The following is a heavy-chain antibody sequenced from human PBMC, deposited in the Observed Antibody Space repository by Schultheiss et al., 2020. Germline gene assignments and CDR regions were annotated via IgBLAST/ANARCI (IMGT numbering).Heavy chain of an antibody. J-gene: IGHJ3*02. CDR2: ISYDGSNK. Sequence: GGSLRLSCAASGFTFSSYAMHWVRQAPGKGLEWVAVISYDGSNKYYADSVKGRFTISRDNSKNTLYLQMNSLRAEDTAVYYCARAFPTHIVVVTADIDIWGQGTMVTVSS. CDR1: GFTFSSYA. D-gene: IGHD2-21*02. CDR3: ARAFPTHIVVVTADIDI. V-gene: IGHV3-30-3*01.